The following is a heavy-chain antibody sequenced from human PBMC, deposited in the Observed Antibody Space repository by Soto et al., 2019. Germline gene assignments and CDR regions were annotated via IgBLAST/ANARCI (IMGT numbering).Heavy chain of an antibody. Sequence: GGSLRLSCAASGFTFSSYAMHWVRQAPGKGLEWVAVISYDGSNKYYADSVKGRFTISRDNSKNTLYLQMNSLRAEDAAVYYCASPTRHVGAFDIWGQGTMVTVSS. CDR3: ASPTRHVGAFDI. V-gene: IGHV3-30*04. CDR2: ISYDGSNK. D-gene: IGHD2-2*01. CDR1: GFTFSSYA. J-gene: IGHJ3*02.